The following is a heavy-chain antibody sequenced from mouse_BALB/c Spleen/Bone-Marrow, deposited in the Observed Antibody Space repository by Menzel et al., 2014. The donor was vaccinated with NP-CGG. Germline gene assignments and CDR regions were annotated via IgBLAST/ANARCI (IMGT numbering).Heavy chain of an antibody. Sequence: QVQLKQSGAELVRPGTSVKVSCKASGYAFTNYLIEWVKQRPGQGLEWIGVINPGSGGTNYNEKFKGKATLTADKSSSAAYMQLSSLSSDDSAVYFCARSGYSGSNYAMDYWGQGTSVTVSS. CDR3: ARSGYSGSNYAMDY. V-gene: IGHV1-54*01. CDR1: GYAFTNYL. J-gene: IGHJ4*01. CDR2: INPGSGGT. D-gene: IGHD1-1*01.